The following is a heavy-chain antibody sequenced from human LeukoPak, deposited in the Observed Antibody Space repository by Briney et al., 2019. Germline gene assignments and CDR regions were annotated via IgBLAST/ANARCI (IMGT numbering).Heavy chain of an antibody. CDR2: MNPNSGNT. D-gene: IGHD2-2*02. J-gene: IGHJ5*02. CDR3: ALRGYCSSTSCYTGMGGWFDP. CDR1: GYTFTSYD. V-gene: IGHV1-8*01. Sequence: GPVKVSCKASGYTFTSYDINWVRQATGQGLEWMGWMNPNSGNTGYAQKFQGRVTMTRNTSISTAYMELSSLRSEDTAVYYCALRGYCSSTSCYTGMGGWFDPWGQGTLVTVSS.